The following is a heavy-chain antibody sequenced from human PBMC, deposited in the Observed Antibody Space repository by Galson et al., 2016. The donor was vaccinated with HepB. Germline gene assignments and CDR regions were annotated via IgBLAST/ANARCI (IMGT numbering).Heavy chain of an antibody. Sequence: SLRLSCAASGFTFEDYAMHWVRQAPGKGLEWVSGTSWNSGSIGYADSVKGRFTISRDNAKNSLYLQMNSLRVEDTAFYYCAKVRRRRSTAGMDVWGQGSLVTVSS. CDR3: AKVRRRRSTAGMDV. D-gene: IGHD6-13*01. CDR2: TSWNSGSI. J-gene: IGHJ4*02. CDR1: GFTFEDYA. V-gene: IGHV3-9*01.